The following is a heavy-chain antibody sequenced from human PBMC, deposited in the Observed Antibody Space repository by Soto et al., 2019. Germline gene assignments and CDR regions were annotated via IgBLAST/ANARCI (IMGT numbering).Heavy chain of an antibody. V-gene: IGHV3-72*01. CDR2: SRDKANSFST. CDR3: ARTKSYGAYDV. CDR1: GFTLSDYY. J-gene: IGHJ3*01. D-gene: IGHD3-10*01. Sequence: EVKLVESGGGLVQPGGSLRLSCAVSGFTLSDYYIDWVRQAPGKGLEWLARSRDKANSFSTDYAASVKGRLSISRDDSESSVFLQMNSLRTEDTALYYCARTKSYGAYDVWGQWTVVMVSS.